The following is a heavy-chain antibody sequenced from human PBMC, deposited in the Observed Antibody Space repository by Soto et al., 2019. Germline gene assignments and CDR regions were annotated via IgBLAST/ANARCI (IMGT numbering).Heavy chain of an antibody. D-gene: IGHD1-26*01. CDR2: IDSSGGYT. J-gene: IGHJ4*02. Sequence: PGGSLRLSCAASGFRFSDYYMSWVRQAPGKGLEWISYIDSSGGYTNYADSVKGRFTISRDNAKNSLYLQVSSLRAEDTAIYYCARDRRRNSGRYFDYWGQGT. CDR3: ARDRRRNSGRYFDY. CDR1: GFRFSDYY. V-gene: IGHV3-11*05.